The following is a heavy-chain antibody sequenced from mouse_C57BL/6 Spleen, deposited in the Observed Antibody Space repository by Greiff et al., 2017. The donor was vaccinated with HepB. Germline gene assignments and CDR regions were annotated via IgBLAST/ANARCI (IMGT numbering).Heavy chain of an antibody. CDR2: IWSGGST. J-gene: IGHJ1*03. CDR1: GFSLTSYG. V-gene: IGHV2-2*01. D-gene: IGHD2-4*01. Sequence: VKLVESGPGLVQPSQRLSITCTVSGFSLTSYGVHWVRQSPGKGLEWLGVIWSGGSTDYNAAFISRLSISKDNSKSQVFFKMNSLQADDTAIYYCARNGYDYDRYFDVWGTGTTVTVSS. CDR3: ARNGYDYDRYFDV.